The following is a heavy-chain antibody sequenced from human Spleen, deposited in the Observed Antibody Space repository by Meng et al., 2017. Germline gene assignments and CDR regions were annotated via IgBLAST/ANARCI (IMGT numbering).Heavy chain of an antibody. Sequence: GESLKISCAASGFTISNYWMSWVRQAPGKGLEWVANIKEDGSEKYYVDSVKGRFTISRDNAKNSVFLQMNSLRDEDTAVHYCARVGATVTTISHDWGQGTLVTVSS. V-gene: IGHV3-7*01. J-gene: IGHJ1*01. CDR1: GFTISNYW. D-gene: IGHD4-17*01. CDR3: ARVGATVTTISHD. CDR2: IKEDGSEK.